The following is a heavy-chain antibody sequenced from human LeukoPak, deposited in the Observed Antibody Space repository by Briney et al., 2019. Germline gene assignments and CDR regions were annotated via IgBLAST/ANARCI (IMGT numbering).Heavy chain of an antibody. CDR2: ISPYNGNI. Sequence: ASVKVSCKTSGYTFSNYDITWVRQAPGQGLEWMGWISPYNGNINYAQNNPGRVTLTTDTSTSTAYMELRSLRFADTAVYYCARLISLTTPPYFYYDMDVWGQGTTVIVSS. V-gene: IGHV1-18*01. CDR1: GYTFSNYD. D-gene: IGHD1-1*01. CDR3: ARLISLTTPPYFYYDMDV. J-gene: IGHJ6*02.